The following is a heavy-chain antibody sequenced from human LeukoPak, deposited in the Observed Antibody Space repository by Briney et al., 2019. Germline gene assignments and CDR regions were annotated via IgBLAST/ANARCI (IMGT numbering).Heavy chain of an antibody. CDR2: IYTSGST. CDR1: GGSIGSYY. J-gene: IGHJ6*03. Sequence: SETLSLTCTVSGGSIGSYYWSWIRQPAGKGLEWIGRIYTSGSTNYNPSLKSRVTISVDKSKNQFSLKLSSVTAADTAVYYCARDFWFGEFPGTRYYYYMDVWGKGTTVTVSS. V-gene: IGHV4-4*07. CDR3: ARDFWFGEFPGTRYYYYMDV. D-gene: IGHD3-10*01.